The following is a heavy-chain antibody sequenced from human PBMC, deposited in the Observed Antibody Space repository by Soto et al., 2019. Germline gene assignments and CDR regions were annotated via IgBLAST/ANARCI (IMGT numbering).Heavy chain of an antibody. D-gene: IGHD6-6*01. Sequence: QVQLVESGGGVVQPGRSLRLSCAASGFTFSSYAMHWVRQAPGKGLEWVAVISYDGSNKYYADSVKGRFTISRDNSKNTLYLQMTSLRAEDTAVYYCARDVPTDSSSSGGYWGQGTLVTVSS. CDR1: GFTFSSYA. J-gene: IGHJ4*02. CDR3: ARDVPTDSSSSGGY. CDR2: ISYDGSNK. V-gene: IGHV3-30-3*01.